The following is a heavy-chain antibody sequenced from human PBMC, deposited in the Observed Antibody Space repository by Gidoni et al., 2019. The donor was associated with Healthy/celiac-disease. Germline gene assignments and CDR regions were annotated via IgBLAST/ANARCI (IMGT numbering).Heavy chain of an antibody. CDR3: ARELQDIVVVPAATPPGY. Sequence: QVQLVESGGGVGQPGSSRRLSCAASAFTSSSSGTHLVRPAPGKGMAWVAVIWYDVSNKYYAVSVKGRFTISRDNSKTTLYLQMNSLRAEDTAVYYCARELQDIVVVPAATPPGYWGQGTLVTVSS. V-gene: IGHV3-33*01. CDR1: AFTSSSSG. D-gene: IGHD2-2*02. CDR2: IWYDVSNK. J-gene: IGHJ4*02.